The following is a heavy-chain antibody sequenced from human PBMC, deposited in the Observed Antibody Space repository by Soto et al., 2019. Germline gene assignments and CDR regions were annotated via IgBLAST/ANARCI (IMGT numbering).Heavy chain of an antibody. CDR2: IIPIFGTA. J-gene: IGHJ4*02. Sequence: QVRLVQSGAEVKKPGSSVKVSCKASGGTFSSYSINWVRQAPGQGLEWMGEIIPIFGTANYAQKFQGRVTITADESTSTAYMELSSLRSEDTAVYYCARDGGRLSGGIDYWGQGTLVTVSS. D-gene: IGHD1-26*01. CDR3: ARDGGRLSGGIDY. CDR1: GGTFSSYS. V-gene: IGHV1-69*01.